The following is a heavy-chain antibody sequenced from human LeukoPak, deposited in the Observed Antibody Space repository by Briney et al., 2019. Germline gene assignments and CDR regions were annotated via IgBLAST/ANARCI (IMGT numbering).Heavy chain of an antibody. D-gene: IGHD6-6*01. CDR3: ARHSSIAPFDP. CDR1: GGSINSGTYY. V-gene: IGHV4-39*01. Sequence: SETLSLTCTVSGGSINSGTYYWGWIRQPPGNGLELIGSIYYSGSTHSHPSLKSRVTISVDTSKNQFSLKLSSVTAADMAVYYCARHSSIAPFDPWGQGTLVTVSS. J-gene: IGHJ5*02. CDR2: IYYSGST.